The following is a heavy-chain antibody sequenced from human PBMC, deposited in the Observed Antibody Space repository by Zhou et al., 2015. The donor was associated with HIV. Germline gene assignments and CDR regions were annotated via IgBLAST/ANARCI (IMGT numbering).Heavy chain of an antibody. Sequence: QVQLVQSGAEVKKPGSSVKVSCKASGGTFTSYDINWVRQATGQGLEWMGWMNPNSGNTGYAQKFQGRVTMTRNTSISTAYMELSSLRSEDTAVYYCARYSGGSGSPPEHWFDPWGQGTLVTVSS. D-gene: IGHD3-10*01. CDR2: MNPNSGNT. V-gene: IGHV1-8*01. J-gene: IGHJ5*02. CDR3: ARYSGGSGSPPEHWFDP. CDR1: GGTFTSYD.